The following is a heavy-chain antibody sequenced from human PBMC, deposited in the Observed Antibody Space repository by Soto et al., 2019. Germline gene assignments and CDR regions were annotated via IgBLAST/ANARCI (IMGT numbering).Heavy chain of an antibody. CDR2: IVVGSGNT. CDR3: AADRWKYLKGWFDP. V-gene: IGHV1-58*01. CDR1: GFTFTSSA. D-gene: IGHD1-7*01. Sequence: GASVKVSCKASGFTFTSSAVQWVRQARGQRLEWIGWIVVGSGNTNYAQKFQERVTITRDMSTSTAYMELSSLRSEDTAVYYCAADRWKYLKGWFDPWGQGTLVTVSS. J-gene: IGHJ5*02.